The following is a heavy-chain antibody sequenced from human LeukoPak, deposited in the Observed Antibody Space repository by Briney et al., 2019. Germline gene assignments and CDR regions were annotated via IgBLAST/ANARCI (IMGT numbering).Heavy chain of an antibody. CDR3: ARDFRVYAVAGKSAFDI. Sequence: SETLSLTCAVYGGSFSGYYWSWIRPPPGKGLEWIGEINHSGSTNYNPSLKSRVTISVDTSKNQFSLKLSSVTAADTAVYYCARDFRVYAVAGKSAFDIWGQGTMVTVSS. V-gene: IGHV4-34*01. D-gene: IGHD6-19*01. J-gene: IGHJ3*02. CDR1: GGSFSGYY. CDR2: INHSGST.